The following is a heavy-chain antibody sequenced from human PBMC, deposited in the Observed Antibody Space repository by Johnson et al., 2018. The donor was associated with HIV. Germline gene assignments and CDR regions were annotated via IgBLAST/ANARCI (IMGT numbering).Heavy chain of an antibody. CDR2: IRYDESNK. CDR1: GFTFSNYG. V-gene: IGHV3-30*02. D-gene: IGHD5-24*01. CDR3: ARFGDMATSFHGFDI. J-gene: IGHJ3*02. Sequence: QVQLVESGGGVVQPGGSLRLSCAASGFTFSNYGMHWVRQAPGKGLAWVAFIRYDESNKYYAYSLKGRFPISRANSKNTLYLQMNSLRAKDTAVYYCARFGDMATSFHGFDIWGQGTTVTVSS.